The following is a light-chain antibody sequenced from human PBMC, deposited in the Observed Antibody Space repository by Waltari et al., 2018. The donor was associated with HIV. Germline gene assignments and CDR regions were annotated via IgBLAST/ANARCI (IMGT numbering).Light chain of an antibody. CDR1: TPTTGLNS. Sequence: QSVLPQSPSASGTPGQRVPILCSGGTPTTGLNSLSCYQQVPGTAPQLFMFSNSLRPSGVPDRFSGSKSGTSASLAISGLQSEDEADYYCATWDDTLDGPVFGGGTRLTVL. J-gene: IGLJ3*02. CDR3: ATWDDTLDGPV. CDR2: SNS. V-gene: IGLV1-44*01.